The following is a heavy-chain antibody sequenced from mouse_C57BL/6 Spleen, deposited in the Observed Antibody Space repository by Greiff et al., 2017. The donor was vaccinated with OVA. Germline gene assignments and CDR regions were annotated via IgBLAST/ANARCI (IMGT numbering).Heavy chain of an antibody. CDR1: GYTFTSYD. CDR2: IYPRDGST. CDR3: ARSRAFDV. V-gene: IGHV1-85*01. D-gene: IGHD3-1*01. J-gene: IGHJ1*03. Sequence: VKLQESGPELVKPGASVKLSCKASGYTFTSYDINWVKQRPGQGLEWIGWIYPRDGSTKYNEKFKGKATLTVDTSSSTAYMELHSLTSEDSAVYFCARSRAFDVWGTGTTVTVSS.